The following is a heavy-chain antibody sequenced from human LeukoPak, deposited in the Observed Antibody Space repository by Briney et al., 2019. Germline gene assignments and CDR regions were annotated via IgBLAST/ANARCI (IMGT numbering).Heavy chain of an antibody. J-gene: IGHJ4*02. D-gene: IGHD3-10*01. V-gene: IGHV1-69*13. CDR1: GGTLSSYA. CDR3: ARFGYYGSGSIDY. Sequence: GASVKVSCKASGGTLSSYAISWVRQAPGQGLEWMGGIIPIFGTANYAQKFQGRVTITADESTSTAYMELSSLRSEDTAVYYCARFGYYGSGSIDYWGQGTLVTVSS. CDR2: IIPIFGTA.